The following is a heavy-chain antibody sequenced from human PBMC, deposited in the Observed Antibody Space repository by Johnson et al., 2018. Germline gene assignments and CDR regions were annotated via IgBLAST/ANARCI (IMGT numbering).Heavy chain of an antibody. Sequence: EVQLVESGGGLVQPGGSLRLSCAVSAVSVFTFKKYGIAWVRQAPGKGLEWVSVVSDTDDRTFYADSVKGRFTIFRDNSKNTVYLQMNSLRVEDTAVYYCKWELGGMDGWGQGTTVTVSS. V-gene: IGHV3-23*04. CDR3: KWELGGMDG. D-gene: IGHD1-26*01. CDR2: VSDTDDRT. CDR1: AVSVFTFKKYG. J-gene: IGHJ6*02.